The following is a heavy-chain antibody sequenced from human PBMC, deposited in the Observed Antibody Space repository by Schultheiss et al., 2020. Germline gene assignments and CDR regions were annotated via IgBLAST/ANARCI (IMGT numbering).Heavy chain of an antibody. CDR3: ATSPQKVGATTFTFGMDV. J-gene: IGHJ6*02. V-gene: IGHV3-23*01. D-gene: IGHD1-26*01. Sequence: GGSLRLSCAASGFTVSSNYMSWVRQAPGKGLEWVSAISGSCGSTYYADSVKGRFTISRDNSKNSLYLQMNSLRSEDTAVYYCATSPQKVGATTFTFGMDVWGQGTTVTVSS. CDR2: ISGSCGST. CDR1: GFTVSSNY.